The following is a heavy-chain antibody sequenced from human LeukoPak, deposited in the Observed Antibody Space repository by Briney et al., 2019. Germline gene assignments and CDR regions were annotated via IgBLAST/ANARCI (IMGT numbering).Heavy chain of an antibody. V-gene: IGHV3-48*01. CDR1: GFTFSSYS. CDR2: ISSSSSTI. Sequence: GGSLRLSCAASGFTFSSYSMNWVRQAPGKGLEWVSYISSSSSTIYYADSVKGRFTISRDNARNSLYLQMNSLRAEDTAVYYCARDQRLWFYDYWGQGTLVTVSS. CDR3: ARDQRLWFYDY. D-gene: IGHD3-10*01. J-gene: IGHJ4*02.